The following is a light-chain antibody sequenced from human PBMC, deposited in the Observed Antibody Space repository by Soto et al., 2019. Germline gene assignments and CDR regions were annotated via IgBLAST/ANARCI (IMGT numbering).Light chain of an antibody. V-gene: IGLV1-40*01. J-gene: IGLJ1*01. CDR3: QSYDSSLSGSYV. CDR1: SSNIGAGYD. CDR2: GNS. Sequence: QSVLTQPPSVSGAPGQRVTISCTGRSSNIGAGYDVHWYQQLPGTAPKLLIYGNSNRPSGVPDRFSGSKSGTSASLAITGLQAEDEADYYCQSYDSSLSGSYVFGTGTKVT.